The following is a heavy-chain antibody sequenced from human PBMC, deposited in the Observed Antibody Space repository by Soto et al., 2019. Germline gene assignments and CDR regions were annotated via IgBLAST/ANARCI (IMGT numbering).Heavy chain of an antibody. D-gene: IGHD3-16*01. Sequence: SETLSLTCAVSGGSISSSNWWSWVRQPPGKGLEWIGEIYHSGSTNYNPSLKSRVTISVDKSKNQFSLKLSSVTAADTAVYYCASRVSDAMATFGGYDYGGQGTLVPVS. CDR3: ASRVSDAMATFGGYDY. V-gene: IGHV4-4*02. CDR1: GGSISSSNW. J-gene: IGHJ4*02. CDR2: IYHSGST.